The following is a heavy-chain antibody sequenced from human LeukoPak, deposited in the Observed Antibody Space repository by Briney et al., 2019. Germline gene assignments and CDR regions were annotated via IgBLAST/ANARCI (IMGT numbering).Heavy chain of an antibody. CDR1: HYSISCKYY. V-gene: IGHV4-38-2*02. CDR2: IYHSGST. D-gene: IGHD3-22*01. J-gene: IGHJ4*02. CDR3: ARSSGYMSY. Sequence: SETLSLTCTVSHYSISCKYYWGWIRQPPGKGLEWIGSIYHSGSTYYNPSLKSRVTISVDTSKNQFSLKLTSVTAADTAVYYCARSSGYMSYWGQETLVTVSS.